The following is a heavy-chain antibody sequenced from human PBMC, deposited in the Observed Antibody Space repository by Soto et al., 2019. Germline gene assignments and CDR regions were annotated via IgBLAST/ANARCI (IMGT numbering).Heavy chain of an antibody. V-gene: IGHV4-39*01. CDR2: IYYSGST. CDR1: GGSISSSSYY. J-gene: IGHJ4*02. Sequence: QLQLQESGPGLVKPSETLSLTCTVSGGSISSSSYYWGWIHQPPGKGLEWIGSIYYSGSTYYNPSLKSRVTISVDTSKNQFSLKLSSVTAADTAVYYCATYGITIFGVVSEFDYWGQGTLVTVSS. CDR3: ATYGITIFGVVSEFDY. D-gene: IGHD3-3*01.